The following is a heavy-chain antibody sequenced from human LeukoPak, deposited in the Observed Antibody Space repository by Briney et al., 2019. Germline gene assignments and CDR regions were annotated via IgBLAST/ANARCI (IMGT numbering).Heavy chain of an antibody. J-gene: IGHJ4*02. CDR3: ATDLVVVLPAAYDN. CDR2: LSSSGGST. CDR1: GFIFSNYA. Sequence: GGSLRLSCSASGFIFSNYAMSWVRQSPGKGLEWVSTLSSSGGSTYHADSVKGRFTISRDNSKNTLYLQMNSLRAEDTAVYYCATDLVVVLPAAYDNWGQGALVTVS. V-gene: IGHV3-23*01. D-gene: IGHD2-2*01.